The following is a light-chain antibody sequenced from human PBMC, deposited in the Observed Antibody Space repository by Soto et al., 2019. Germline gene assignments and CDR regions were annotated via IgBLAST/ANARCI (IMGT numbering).Light chain of an antibody. J-gene: IGKJ2*01. Sequence: EIVLTQSPGTLSLSPGERATLSCRASQSVTSSYLAWYQLKPGQAPRVLIYVASNRATGIPDRFSGSGSGTDFTLTISRLEPEDFAVYCCQQYGNSPPNTFGQGTKVEI. CDR1: QSVTSSY. CDR2: VAS. V-gene: IGKV3-20*01. CDR3: QQYGNSPPNT.